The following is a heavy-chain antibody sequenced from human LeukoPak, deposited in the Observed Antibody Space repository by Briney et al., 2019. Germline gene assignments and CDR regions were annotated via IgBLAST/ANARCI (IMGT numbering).Heavy chain of an antibody. CDR3: ARDAVDTALATFDI. Sequence: ASVKVSCKASGYTFTGYGISWVRQAPGPGLDWMGWISAYNGNTNYAQKLQGRVTMTTDTSTSTAYMELRSLRSDDTAVYYCARDAVDTALATFDIWGQGTMATVSS. D-gene: IGHD5-18*01. V-gene: IGHV1-18*01. J-gene: IGHJ3*02. CDR1: GYTFTGYG. CDR2: ISAYNGNT.